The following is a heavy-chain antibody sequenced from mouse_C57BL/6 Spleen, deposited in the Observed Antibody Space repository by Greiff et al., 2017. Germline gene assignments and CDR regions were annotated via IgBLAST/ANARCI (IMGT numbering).Heavy chain of an antibody. J-gene: IGHJ2*01. CDR1: GYTFTDYE. CDR3: TRGYYFDY. CDR2: IDPETGGT. V-gene: IGHV1-15*01. Sequence: VQRVESGAELVRPGASVTLSCKASGYTFTDYEMHWVKQTPVHGLEWIGAIDPETGGTAYNQKFKGKAILTADKSSSTAYMELRSLTSEDSAVYYCTRGYYFDYWGQGTTRTVSS.